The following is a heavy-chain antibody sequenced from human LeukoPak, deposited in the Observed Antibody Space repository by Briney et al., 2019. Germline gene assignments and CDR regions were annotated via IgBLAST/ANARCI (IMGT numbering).Heavy chain of an antibody. CDR2: IYYSGST. Sequence: PSETLSLTYTVSGGSISSYYWSWIRQPPGKVLEWIGNIYYSGSTNYNPSLKSRVTISVDTSKNQFSLKLSSVTAADTAVYYCTRGSIAYYYMDVWGKGTTVTISS. CDR1: GGSISSYY. D-gene: IGHD3-22*01. CDR3: TRGSIAYYYMDV. J-gene: IGHJ6*03. V-gene: IGHV4-59*01.